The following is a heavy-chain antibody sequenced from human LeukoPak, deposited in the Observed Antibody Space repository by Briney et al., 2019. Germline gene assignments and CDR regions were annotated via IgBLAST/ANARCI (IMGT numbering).Heavy chain of an antibody. Sequence: KPSETLSLTCTVSGGSISSSSYYWGWIRQPPGKGLEWIGSIYYSGSTYYNPSLKSRVTISVDTSKNQFSLKLSSVTAADTAVYYCAREYVLRYFDWLPHDAFDIWGQGTMVTVSS. V-gene: IGHV4-39*07. D-gene: IGHD3-9*01. CDR2: IYYSGST. J-gene: IGHJ3*02. CDR1: GGSISSSSYY. CDR3: AREYVLRYFDWLPHDAFDI.